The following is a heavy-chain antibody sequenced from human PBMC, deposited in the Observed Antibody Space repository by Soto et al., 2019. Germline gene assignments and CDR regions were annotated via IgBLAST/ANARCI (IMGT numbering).Heavy chain of an antibody. CDR2: IYYSGST. D-gene: IGHD3-22*01. J-gene: IGHJ4*02. Sequence: NRPDILSLTCTVPGGSISSNYWSWIRQPPGKGLEWIGYIYYSGSTNYNPSLKSRVTISVDTSKNQYSLKLSSVTAADTAVYYCAREYRYDSSGYTFDYWGQGTLVTVSS. CDR1: GGSISSNY. CDR3: AREYRYDSSGYTFDY. V-gene: IGHV4-59*01.